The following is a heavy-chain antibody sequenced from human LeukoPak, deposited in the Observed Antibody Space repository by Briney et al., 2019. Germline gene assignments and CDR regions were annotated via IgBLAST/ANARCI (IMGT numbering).Heavy chain of an antibody. CDR3: ASSIAAAGPYY. D-gene: IGHD6-13*01. CDR1: GGSISSYY. CDR2: IYYSGST. J-gene: IGHJ4*02. V-gene: IGHV4-59*08. Sequence: PSETLSLTCTVSGGSISSYYWSWIRQPPGKGLEWIGYIYYSGSTNYNPSLKSRVTISVDTSKNQFSLKLSSVTAADTAVYYCASSIAAAGPYYWGQGTLVTVSS.